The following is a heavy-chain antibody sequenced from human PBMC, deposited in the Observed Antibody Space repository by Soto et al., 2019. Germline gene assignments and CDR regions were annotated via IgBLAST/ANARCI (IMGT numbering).Heavy chain of an antibody. Sequence: QITLKESGPSPVKPTQTLTVTCTFSGFSLSNSGVGVAWIRQPPGKALEWLALIYGDNDKRYSPSLKTRLTTPTATSXXQVVLTMTNMDPVDTSTYSCAHCTLHDYGDYDPGTSHVFDSWGQGTLVTVSS. D-gene: IGHD4-17*01. J-gene: IGHJ4*02. CDR3: AHCTLHDYGDYDPGTSHVFDS. CDR1: GFSLSNSGVG. V-gene: IGHV2-5*02. CDR2: IYGDNDK.